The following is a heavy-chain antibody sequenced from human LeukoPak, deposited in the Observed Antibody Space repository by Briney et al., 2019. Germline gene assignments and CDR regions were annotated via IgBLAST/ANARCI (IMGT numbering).Heavy chain of an antibody. CDR1: GFTFSNAW. CDR3: ATYHDTSGYSHFDY. Sequence: GGSLRLSCAASGFTFSNAWMNWVRQAPGKGLEWVGRIKSKTDGGTTDYAAPVKGRFTISRDDSKNTLYLQMNSLKTEDTAVYYCATYHDTSGYSHFDYWGQGTLVTVSS. V-gene: IGHV3-15*07. D-gene: IGHD3-22*01. CDR2: IKSKTDGGTT. J-gene: IGHJ4*02.